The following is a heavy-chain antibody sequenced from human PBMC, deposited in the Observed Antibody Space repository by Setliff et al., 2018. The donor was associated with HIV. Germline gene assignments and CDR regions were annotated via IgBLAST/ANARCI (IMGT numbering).Heavy chain of an antibody. V-gene: IGHV4-39*01. Sequence: SETLSLTCTVSCGSISSNSFYWGWIRQPPGKGLEWIGTIHYCGSTYYNPSLKSRVSISVDTSKTQFSTKLTSVTAADTAVYYCTRNVSATSSFDIWGRGTMVTVSS. CDR2: IHYCGST. CDR3: TRNVSATSSFDI. CDR1: CGSISSNSFY. D-gene: IGHD2-21*02. J-gene: IGHJ3*02.